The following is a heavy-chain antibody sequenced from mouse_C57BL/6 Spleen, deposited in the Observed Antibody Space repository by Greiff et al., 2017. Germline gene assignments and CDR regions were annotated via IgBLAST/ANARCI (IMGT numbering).Heavy chain of an antibody. CDR2: IYPGDGDT. Sequence: VKLMESGPELVKPGASVKISCKASGYAFSSSWMNWVKQRPGKGLEWIGRIYPGDGDTNYNGKFKGKATLTADKSSSTAYMQLSSLTSEDSAVYFCATPTVGYFDVWGTGTTVTVSS. CDR3: ATPTVGYFDV. D-gene: IGHD1-1*01. J-gene: IGHJ1*03. V-gene: IGHV1-82*01. CDR1: GYAFSSSW.